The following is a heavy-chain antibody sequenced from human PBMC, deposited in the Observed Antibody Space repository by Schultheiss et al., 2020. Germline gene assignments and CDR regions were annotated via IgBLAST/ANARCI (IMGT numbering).Heavy chain of an antibody. Sequence: GGSLRLSCAASGLTFSSYGMHWVRQAPGKGLEWVAVIWYDGSNKYYADSVKGRITISRDNSKNTLYLQMNSLRAEDTAVYYCARDLGVIVEGDYFDYWGQGTLVTVSS. J-gene: IGHJ4*01. CDR2: IWYDGSNK. V-gene: IGHV3-33*01. CDR1: GLTFSSYG. D-gene: IGHD3-22*01. CDR3: ARDLGVIVEGDYFDY.